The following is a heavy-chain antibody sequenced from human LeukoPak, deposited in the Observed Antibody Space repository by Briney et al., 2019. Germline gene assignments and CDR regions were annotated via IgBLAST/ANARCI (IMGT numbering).Heavy chain of an antibody. CDR1: GFTFSSYG. D-gene: IGHD6-13*01. J-gene: IGHJ3*02. CDR2: IRYDGSNK. Sequence: GGSLRLSCAASGFTFSSYGMHWVRQAPGKGLEWVAFIRYDGSNKYYADSVKGRFTISRDNSKNTLYLQMNSLRAEDTAVYYCVRGSSSWPHAFDIWGPGTMVTFSS. CDR3: VRGSSSWPHAFDI. V-gene: IGHV3-30*02.